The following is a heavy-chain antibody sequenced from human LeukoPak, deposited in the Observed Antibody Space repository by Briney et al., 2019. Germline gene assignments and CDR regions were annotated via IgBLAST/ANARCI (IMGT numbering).Heavy chain of an antibody. V-gene: IGHV3-7*01. D-gene: IGHD5-18*01. CDR1: GFTFSSYW. Sequence: PGGSLRLSCAASGFTFSSYWMSWVRQAPGKGLEWVANIKQDGSEKYYVDSVKGRFTISRDNAKNSLYLQMTSLRAEDTAVYYCVRVGGLNSYGSSDNWGQGTLVPVSS. CDR2: IKQDGSEK. J-gene: IGHJ4*02. CDR3: VRVGGLNSYGSSDN.